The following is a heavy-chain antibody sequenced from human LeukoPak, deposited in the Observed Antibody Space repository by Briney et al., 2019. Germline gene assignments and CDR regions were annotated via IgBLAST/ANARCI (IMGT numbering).Heavy chain of an antibody. D-gene: IGHD2-21*01. Sequence: PGGSLRLSCAASGFSFSSSAMSWVRQAPGKGLEWVSSISGSGGRTYYADSVRGRFTISSDSSKNTLFLQMSSLRAEDTAIYYCAKNADCAGGNCYRFDSWGQGTLVTVST. J-gene: IGHJ4*02. V-gene: IGHV3-23*01. CDR2: ISGSGGRT. CDR3: AKNADCAGGNCYRFDS. CDR1: GFSFSSSA.